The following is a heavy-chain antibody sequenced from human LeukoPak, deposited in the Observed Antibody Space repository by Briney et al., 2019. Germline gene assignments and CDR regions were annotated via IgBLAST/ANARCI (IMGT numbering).Heavy chain of an antibody. Sequence: GGSLRLSCAASGFTFSRYAMHWVRQAPGKGLEWVAVISYDGSDKYYADSVKGRVTISRDNSDDTLYLEMDSLRPEDTAVYYCAKDLNYGSGSYYYYYGMDVWGQGTTVTVSS. CDR1: GFTFSRYA. CDR2: ISYDGSDK. CDR3: AKDLNYGSGSYYYYYGMDV. V-gene: IGHV3-30*18. J-gene: IGHJ6*02. D-gene: IGHD3-10*01.